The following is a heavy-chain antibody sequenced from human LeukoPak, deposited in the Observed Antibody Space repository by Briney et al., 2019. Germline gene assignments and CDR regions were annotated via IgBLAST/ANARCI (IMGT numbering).Heavy chain of an antibody. CDR3: VRADGRDGYKGLVDY. CDR1: GGSFSGYY. V-gene: IGHV4-34*01. Sequence: SETLSLTCAVYGGSFSGYYWSWIRQPPGKGLEWIGEINHSGSTNYNPSLKSRVTMSVDTSRNQFSLKLNSVAAADAAVYYCVRADGRDGYKGLVDYWGQGTLVTVSS. D-gene: IGHD5-24*01. J-gene: IGHJ4*02. CDR2: INHSGST.